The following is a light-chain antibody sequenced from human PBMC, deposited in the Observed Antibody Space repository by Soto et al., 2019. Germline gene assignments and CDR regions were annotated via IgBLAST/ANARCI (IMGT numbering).Light chain of an antibody. V-gene: IGLV1-51*02. CDR1: SSNIGNNY. J-gene: IGLJ2*01. CDR2: ENN. CDR3: GTWDSSLSAVV. Sequence: QSVLTQPPSVSAAPGQKVTISGSGSSSNIGNNYVSWYQQLPGTAPKLLIYENNKRPSGIPDRFSGSKSGTSATLGITGRQTGDEADYYCGTWDSSLSAVVFGGGTKLTVL.